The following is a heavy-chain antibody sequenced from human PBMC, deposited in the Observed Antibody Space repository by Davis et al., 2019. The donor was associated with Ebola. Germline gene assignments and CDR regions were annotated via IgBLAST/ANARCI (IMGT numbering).Heavy chain of an antibody. D-gene: IGHD6-19*01. Sequence: SETPSLTCAISGDSVSSNSAAWNWIRQSPSRGLEWLGRTYYRSRWYNDYAVSVKSRITINPDTSKNQFSLQLNSVTPEDTAVYYCARRSGWYARWDYGMDVWGQGTTVTVSS. V-gene: IGHV6-1*01. CDR3: ARRSGWYARWDYGMDV. CDR1: GDSVSSNSAA. J-gene: IGHJ6*02. CDR2: TYYRSRWYN.